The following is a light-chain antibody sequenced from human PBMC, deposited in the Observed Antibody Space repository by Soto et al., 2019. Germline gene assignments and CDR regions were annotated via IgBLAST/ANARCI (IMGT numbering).Light chain of an antibody. V-gene: IGKV1-39*01. Sequence: DIRMTQSPASLSVSIGDTVTIHCRASQSISSYLNWYQQKPGKAPNLLILFSSNLQSGVPSRFGGSGSDTDFPLIISSLRPEDFATYCYQQSFSSPHTFGQGTRLQI. CDR2: FSS. CDR3: QQSFSSPHT. CDR1: QSISSY. J-gene: IGKJ2*01.